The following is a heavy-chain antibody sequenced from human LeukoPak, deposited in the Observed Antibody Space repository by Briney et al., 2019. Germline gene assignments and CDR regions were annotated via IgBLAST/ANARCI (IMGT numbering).Heavy chain of an antibody. CDR3: ARGRTTGTTIWFDP. J-gene: IGHJ5*02. CDR2: INHSGST. D-gene: IGHD1-1*01. Sequence: SGTLSLTCAVYGGSFSGYYWSWIRQPPGKGLEWIGEINHSGSTNYNPSLKSRVTISVDTSKNQFSLKLSSVTAADTAVYYCARGRTTGTTIWFDPWGQGTLVTVSS. V-gene: IGHV4-34*01. CDR1: GGSFSGYY.